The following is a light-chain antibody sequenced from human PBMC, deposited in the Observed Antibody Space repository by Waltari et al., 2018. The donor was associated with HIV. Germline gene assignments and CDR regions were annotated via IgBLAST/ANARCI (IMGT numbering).Light chain of an antibody. CDR3: QQSYSTLRT. V-gene: IGKV1-39*01. Sequence: DIQMPQSPSSLSASVGDRVTITCRASQSISSYLNWYQQKPGKAPKLLIYAASSLQSGVPSRFSGSGSGTDFTLTISSLQPEDFATYYCQQSYSTLRTFGGGTKVEIK. J-gene: IGKJ4*01. CDR1: QSISSY. CDR2: AAS.